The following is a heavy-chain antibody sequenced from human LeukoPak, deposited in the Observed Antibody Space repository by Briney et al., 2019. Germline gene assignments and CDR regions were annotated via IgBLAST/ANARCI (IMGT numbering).Heavy chain of an antibody. CDR3: ARDRDCSSTSCYPSYFDY. D-gene: IGHD2-2*01. Sequence: ASVKVSCKASGGTFGSYAIGWVRQAPGQGLEWMGRIIPIFGTANYAQKFQGRVTITTDESTSTAYMELSSLRSEDTAVYYCARDRDCSSTSCYPSYFDYWGQGTLVTVPS. CDR1: GGTFGSYA. CDR2: IIPIFGTA. J-gene: IGHJ4*02. V-gene: IGHV1-69*05.